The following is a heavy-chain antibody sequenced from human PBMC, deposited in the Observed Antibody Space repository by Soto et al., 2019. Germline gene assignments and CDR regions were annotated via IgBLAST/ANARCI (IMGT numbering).Heavy chain of an antibody. CDR3: ARVGMSGLWFGDPCFDY. D-gene: IGHD3-10*01. J-gene: IGHJ4*02. CDR1: GVPISTDDYY. V-gene: IGHV4-30-4*01. Sequence: PSETLSLTCTVSGVPISTDDYYWTWIRQPPGKGLEWIGYIYYSGSTYYNWSLKSRVTISIDTSKNQFSLNLSSVTAADTAVYYCARVGMSGLWFGDPCFDYWGQGTLVTVSS. CDR2: IYYSGST.